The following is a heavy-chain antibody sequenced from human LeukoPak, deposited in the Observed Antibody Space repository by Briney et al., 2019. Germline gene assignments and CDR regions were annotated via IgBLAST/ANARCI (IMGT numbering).Heavy chain of an antibody. CDR1: GGSISSNTCY. J-gene: IGHJ4*02. CDR2: IYTSGNT. D-gene: IGHD3/OR15-3a*01. CDR3: ARTGTGPTQTFDY. V-gene: IGHV4-61*02. Sequence: SETLSLTCTVSGGSISSNTCYWSWVRQPAGKGLEWIGRIYTSGNTNYNPSLKSRVTMSVDTSKNQFSLKLSSVTAADTAVYYCARTGTGPTQTFDYWGQGTLVTVSS.